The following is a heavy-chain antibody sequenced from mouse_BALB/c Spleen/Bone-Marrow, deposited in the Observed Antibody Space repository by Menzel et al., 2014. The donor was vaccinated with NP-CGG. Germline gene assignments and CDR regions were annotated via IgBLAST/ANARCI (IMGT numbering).Heavy chain of an antibody. D-gene: IGHD1-1*01. CDR1: GFNIKDTY. J-gene: IGHJ1*01. V-gene: IGHV14-3*02. CDR2: IDPANGNT. Sequence: VHVKQSGAELVKPVASVKLSCTASGFNIKDTYMHWVKQRPEQGLEWIGRIDPANGNTKYDPKFQDKATITADTSSYTAYLQLSSLASEDYSVYYCASYYYGRYFDVWGPGTTVTVSS. CDR3: ASYYYGRYFDV.